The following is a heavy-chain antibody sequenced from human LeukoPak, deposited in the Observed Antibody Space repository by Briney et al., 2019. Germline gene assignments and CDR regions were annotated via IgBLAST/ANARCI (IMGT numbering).Heavy chain of an antibody. D-gene: IGHD1-26*01. V-gene: IGHV1-69*06. CDR2: IIPIFGTA. CDR1: GGTFSSYA. Sequence: SVKVSCKASGGTFSSYAISWVRQAPGQGLEWMGGIIPIFGTANYAQKFQGRVTMTEDTSTDTAYMELSSLRSEDTAVYYCATETIVGATTDFDYWGQGTLVTVSS. CDR3: ATETIVGATTDFDY. J-gene: IGHJ4*02.